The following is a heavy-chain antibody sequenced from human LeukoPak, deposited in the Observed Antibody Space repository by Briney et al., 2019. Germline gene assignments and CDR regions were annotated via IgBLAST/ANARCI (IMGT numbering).Heavy chain of an antibody. D-gene: IGHD4-23*01. CDR1: GGTFSSYA. Sequence: SVKVSCKASGGTFSSYAISWVRQAPGQGLEWMGRIIPILGIANYAQKFQGRVTITADKSTSTVYMELSSLRSEDTAVYYCARELSGGNSGTKAFDYRGQGTLVTVSS. CDR2: IIPILGIA. V-gene: IGHV1-69*04. J-gene: IGHJ4*02. CDR3: ARELSGGNSGTKAFDY.